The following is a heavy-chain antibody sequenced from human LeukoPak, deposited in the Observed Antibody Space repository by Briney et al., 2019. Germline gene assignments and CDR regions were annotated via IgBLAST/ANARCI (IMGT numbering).Heavy chain of an antibody. J-gene: IGHJ6*03. Sequence: PSETLSLTCTVSGGSISSYYWSWIRQPPGKGLERIGYIYYSGSTNYNPSLKSRVTISVDTSKNQFSLKLSSVTAADTAVYYCARGGHYYYYMDVWDKGTTVTVSS. V-gene: IGHV4-59*01. D-gene: IGHD3-16*01. CDR1: GGSISSYY. CDR2: IYYSGST. CDR3: ARGGHYYYYMDV.